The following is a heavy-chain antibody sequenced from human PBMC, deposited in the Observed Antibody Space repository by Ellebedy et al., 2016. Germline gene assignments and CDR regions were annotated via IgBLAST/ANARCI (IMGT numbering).Heavy chain of an antibody. D-gene: IGHD1-1*01. CDR1: GFTFRSYG. Sequence: GESLKISXAASGFTFRSYGMDWVRQAPGKGLEWVAFISNDGINKYYADSVKGRFTISRDDSKSTLYVQMNSLRAEDTAIYYCTRDDAWNPPTIWGQGTMVTVSS. J-gene: IGHJ3*02. CDR2: ISNDGINK. CDR3: TRDDAWNPPTI. V-gene: IGHV3-30*03.